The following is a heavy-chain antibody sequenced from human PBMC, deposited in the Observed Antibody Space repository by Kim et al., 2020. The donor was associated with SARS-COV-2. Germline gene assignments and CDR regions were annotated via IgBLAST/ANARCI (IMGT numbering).Heavy chain of an antibody. J-gene: IGHJ3*01. CDR2: ISSSSSTI. D-gene: IGHD6-19*01. Sequence: GGSLRLSCAASGFTFSSYNMNWVRQAPGKGLEWVSYISSSSSTIYYADSVKGRFTISRDNAKNSLYLQINILRDEDTAVYFCASSCRGWYAFSFCGLGS. V-gene: IGHV3-48*02. CDR3: ASSCRGWYAFSF. CDR1: GFTFSSYN.